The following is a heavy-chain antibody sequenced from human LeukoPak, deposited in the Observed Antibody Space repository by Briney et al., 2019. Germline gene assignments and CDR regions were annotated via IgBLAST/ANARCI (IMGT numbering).Heavy chain of an antibody. V-gene: IGHV1-18*01. Sequence: ASVKVSCKAPGYTFTSYGISWVRQAPGQGLEWMGWISAYNGNTNYAQKLQGRVTMTTDTSTSTAYMELRSLRSDDTAVYYCAREVPYSNYYDSSGYKDAFDIWGQGTMVTVSS. CDR2: ISAYNGNT. J-gene: IGHJ3*02. CDR1: GYTFTSYG. CDR3: AREVPYSNYYDSSGYKDAFDI. D-gene: IGHD3-22*01.